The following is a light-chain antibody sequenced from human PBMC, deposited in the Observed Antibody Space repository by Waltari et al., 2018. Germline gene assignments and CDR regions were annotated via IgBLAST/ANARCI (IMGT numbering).Light chain of an antibody. Sequence: EIVLTQSPGTLSLSPGEGATLSCRTSQTIRTTYLAWYQQTPGQAPTLLIYGTFSRATGIPDWFTGSWSGTDFSLTISSLEPEDFATYYCQQYDISPLTFGGGTKVEI. CDR1: QTIRTTY. V-gene: IGKV3-20*01. CDR2: GTF. J-gene: IGKJ4*01. CDR3: QQYDISPLT.